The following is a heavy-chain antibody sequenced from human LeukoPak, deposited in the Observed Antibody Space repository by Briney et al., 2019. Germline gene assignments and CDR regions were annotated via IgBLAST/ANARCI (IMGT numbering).Heavy chain of an antibody. V-gene: IGHV4-59*01. CDR3: ARDPLDSGSPWAFDI. D-gene: IGHD1-26*01. Sequence: PSETLTLTCTVSGGCISYYYWSWIRQPPGKGLEWIGYIYYSGSTNYNPSLKSRVTISVDTSKNQFSLKLSSVTAADTAVYYCARDPLDSGSPWAFDIWGQGTMVTVSS. J-gene: IGHJ3*02. CDR1: GGCISYYY. CDR2: IYYSGST.